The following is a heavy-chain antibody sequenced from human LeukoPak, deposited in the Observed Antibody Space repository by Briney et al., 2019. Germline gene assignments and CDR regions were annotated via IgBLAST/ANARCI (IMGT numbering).Heavy chain of an antibody. V-gene: IGHV1-69*01. D-gene: IGHD6-19*01. CDR2: IIPIFGTA. CDR3: ASYSSGWYVGEYFQH. J-gene: IGHJ1*01. Sequence: SSVKVSCKASGGTFSSYAISWVRQAPGQGLEWMGGIIPIFGTANYAQKFQGRVTITADESTSTAYMELSSLRSEDTAVYYCASYSSGWYVGEYFQHWGQGTLVTVSS. CDR1: GGTFSSYA.